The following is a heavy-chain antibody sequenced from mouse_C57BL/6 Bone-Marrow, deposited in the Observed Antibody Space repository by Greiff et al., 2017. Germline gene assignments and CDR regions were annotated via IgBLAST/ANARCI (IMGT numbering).Heavy chain of an antibody. V-gene: IGHV5-15*04. J-gene: IGHJ1*03. D-gene: IGHD1-1*01. CDR3: AREGDYYGSSYDWYFDV. CDR2: ISNLAYSI. Sequence: EVKLVESGGGLVQPGGSLKLSCAASGFTFSDYGMAWVRQAPRKGPEWVAFISNLAYSIYYADTVTGRFTISRENAKNTQYLEMSSLRSEDTAMYYCAREGDYYGSSYDWYFDVWGTGTTVTVSS. CDR1: GFTFSDYG.